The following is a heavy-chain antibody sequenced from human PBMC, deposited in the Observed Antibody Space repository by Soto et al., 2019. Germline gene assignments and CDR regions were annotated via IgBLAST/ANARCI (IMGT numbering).Heavy chain of an antibody. CDR3: ARRDNWSPFDY. V-gene: IGHV5-10-1*01. D-gene: IGHD1-20*01. CDR1: GCSFTSYW. J-gene: IGHJ4*02. CDR2: IDPSDSYT. Sequence: PGESLKISCQGSGCSFTSYWISWVRQMPGKGLEWLGRIDPSDSYTNYSPSFQGHVTISADKSISTAYLQWSSLKASDTAIYYCARRDNWSPFDYWGQGTLVTVSS.